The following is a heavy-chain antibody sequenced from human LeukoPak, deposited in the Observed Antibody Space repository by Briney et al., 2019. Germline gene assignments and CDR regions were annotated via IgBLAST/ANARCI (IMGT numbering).Heavy chain of an antibody. V-gene: IGHV3-64D*06. CDR3: VKDRRSGYFAPDRIFDY. CDR1: GFTLSNYA. D-gene: IGHD5-12*01. Sequence: SGGSLRLSCTASGFTLSNYAMHWVRQAPGRGLKYVSGISGNGDNTYYADSVKGRFTISRDNSKNTLYLQMSSLRDEDTAVYYCVKDRRSGYFAPDRIFDYWGQGTLVTVSS. J-gene: IGHJ4*02. CDR2: ISGNGDNT.